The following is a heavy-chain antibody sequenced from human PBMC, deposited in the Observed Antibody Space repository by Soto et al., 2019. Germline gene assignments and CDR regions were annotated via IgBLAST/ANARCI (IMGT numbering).Heavy chain of an antibody. CDR2: IVLLSGTV. CDR1: GGTFSTYV. CDR3: AREYDYGDYFYYY. D-gene: IGHD4-17*01. J-gene: IGHJ4*02. Sequence: QVQLVQSGAEVKRPGSSVKVSCKASGGTFSTYVIGWVRQAPGQGLEWMGGIVLLSGTVHYAQNFQDRVTITADEYTTTVYIELNNLRSDDTAVYYCAREYDYGDYFYYYWGQGTLVTVSS. V-gene: IGHV1-69*12.